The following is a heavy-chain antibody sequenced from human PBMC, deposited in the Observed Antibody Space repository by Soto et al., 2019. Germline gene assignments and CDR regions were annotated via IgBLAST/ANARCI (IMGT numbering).Heavy chain of an antibody. CDR1: GFTFSSFS. D-gene: IGHD6-19*01. CDR3: ARDIAVDLDF. J-gene: IGHJ4*02. CDR2: ISNSGSSI. Sequence: EVQLVESGGGLVQPGGSLRLSCEASGFTFSSFSMNWVRQAPGKGLEWLSFISNSGSSIYYADSVKGRFTISRDNAKNSLYLQMNSLRAEDTAVYYCARDIAVDLDFWSQGTLVTVSS. V-gene: IGHV3-48*01.